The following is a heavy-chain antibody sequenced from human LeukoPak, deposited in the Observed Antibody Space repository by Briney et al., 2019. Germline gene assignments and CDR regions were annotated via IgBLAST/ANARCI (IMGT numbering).Heavy chain of an antibody. Sequence: PSETLSLTCTVSGGSISSYYWSWIRQPPGKGLEWIGCIYYSGSTNYNPSLKSRVTISVDTSKNQFSLKLSSVTAADTAVYYCARDYSSGYYGMDVWGQGTTVTVSS. D-gene: IGHD6-19*01. CDR1: GGSISSYY. J-gene: IGHJ6*02. V-gene: IGHV4-59*01. CDR2: IYYSGST. CDR3: ARDYSSGYYGMDV.